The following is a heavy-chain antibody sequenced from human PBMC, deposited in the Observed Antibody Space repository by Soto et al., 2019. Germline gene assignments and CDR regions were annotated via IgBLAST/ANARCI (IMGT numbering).Heavy chain of an antibody. CDR3: ARGPRLEWRSVTIAAAGRRIGLGLGP. Sequence: SETLSLTCAVYGGSFSGYYWSWIRQPPGKGLEWIGEINHGGSTNYNPSLKSRVTISVDTSKNQFSLKLTSVTAADTAVYYCARGPRLEWRSVTIAAAGRRIGLGLGPWGQGXLVTVSS. D-gene: IGHD6-13*01. CDR2: INHGGST. V-gene: IGHV4-34*01. J-gene: IGHJ5*02. CDR1: GGSFSGYY.